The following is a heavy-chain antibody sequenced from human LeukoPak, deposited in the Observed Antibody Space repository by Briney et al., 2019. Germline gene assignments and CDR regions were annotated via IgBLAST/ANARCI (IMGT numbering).Heavy chain of an antibody. Sequence: PGGSLRLSCAASGFTFSSYGMHWVRQAPGKGLEWVAVISYDGSNKYYADSVKGRFTISRDNAKNSLYLQMNSLRAEDTAVYYCARSFGDDADRSGYAFDIWGQGTMVTVSS. CDR2: ISYDGSNK. J-gene: IGHJ3*02. CDR3: ARSFGDDADRSGYAFDI. CDR1: GFTFSSYG. V-gene: IGHV3-30*03. D-gene: IGHD3-16*01.